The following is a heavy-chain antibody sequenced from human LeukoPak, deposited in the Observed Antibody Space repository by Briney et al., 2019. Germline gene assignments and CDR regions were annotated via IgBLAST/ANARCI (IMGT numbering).Heavy chain of an antibody. D-gene: IGHD3-3*01. CDR2: ISSSSSYI. Sequence: PGGSLRLSCGASGFTFSSYSMNWVRQAPGKGLEWVSSISSSSSYIYYADSVKGRFTISRDNAKNSLYLQMNSLRAEDTAVYYCARVATFGVVIGFDYWGQGTLVTVSS. CDR3: ARVATFGVVIGFDY. J-gene: IGHJ4*02. CDR1: GFTFSSYS. V-gene: IGHV3-21*01.